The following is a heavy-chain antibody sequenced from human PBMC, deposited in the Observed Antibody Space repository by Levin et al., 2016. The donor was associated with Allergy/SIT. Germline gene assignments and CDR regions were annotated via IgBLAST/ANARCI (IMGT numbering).Heavy chain of an antibody. CDR2: TSHSGNT. Sequence: SETLSLTCAVYGGSFSGYYWSWIRQPPGKGLEWIGETSHSGNTNYNPSLKSRVTISVDKSKNQFSLKLNSVTAADTAVYYCARDGYNYGSFDYWGQGTLVTVSS. V-gene: IGHV4-34*01. D-gene: IGHD5-18*01. CDR1: GGSFSGYY. J-gene: IGHJ4*02. CDR3: ARDGYNYGSFDY.